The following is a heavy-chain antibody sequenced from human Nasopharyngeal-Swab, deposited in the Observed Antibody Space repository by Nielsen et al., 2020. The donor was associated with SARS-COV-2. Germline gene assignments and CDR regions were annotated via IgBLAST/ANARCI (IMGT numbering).Heavy chain of an antibody. J-gene: IGHJ1*01. V-gene: IGHV3-33*08. D-gene: IGHD2-2*01. CDR1: GFTFSSYG. CDR2: IWYDGSNK. CDR3: ARDLGGGYCTTTNCPGS. Sequence: GESLKISCAASGFTFSSYGMHWVRQAPGKGLEWVAVIWYDGSNKYYADSVKGRFTISRDNSKNTLYLQMNSLRAEDTAVYYCARDLGGGYCTTTNCPGSWGQGTLVTVSS.